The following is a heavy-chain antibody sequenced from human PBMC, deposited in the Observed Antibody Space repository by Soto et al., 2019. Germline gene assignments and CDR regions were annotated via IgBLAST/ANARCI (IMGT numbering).Heavy chain of an antibody. Sequence: QVQLQQSGPGLVKPSGTLSLTCAVSIGSITSTNWWTWVRQPPGKELEWLGEIYHTGSSNYNPSPRSWGNISVDKSKNQFSLRVFSVTGAGPAVYYCGANARASCGPLDFWGRGTLVTGS. V-gene: IGHV4-4*02. CDR2: IYHTGSS. CDR1: IGSITSTNW. J-gene: IGHJ4*02. CDR3: GANARASCGPLDF. D-gene: IGHD2-21*01.